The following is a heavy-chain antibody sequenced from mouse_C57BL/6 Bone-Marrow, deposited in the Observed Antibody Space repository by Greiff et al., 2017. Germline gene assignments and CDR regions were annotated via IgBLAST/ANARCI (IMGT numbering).Heavy chain of an antibody. Sequence: VQLQQPGAELVKPGASVKFSCKASGYTFTSYWMHWVKQRPDQGLEWIGRIDPSDGDTNYNQKFKGKATLTVDKSSSTAYMQLSSLTSEDSAVYYCAIVDAMDYWGQGTSVTVSA. CDR2: IDPSDGDT. CDR1: GYTFTSYW. CDR3: AIVDAMDY. J-gene: IGHJ4*01. V-gene: IGHV1-74*01.